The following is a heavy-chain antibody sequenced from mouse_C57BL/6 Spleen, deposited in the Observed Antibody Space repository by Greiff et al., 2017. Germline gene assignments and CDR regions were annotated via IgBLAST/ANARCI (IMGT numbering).Heavy chain of an antibody. V-gene: IGHV1-22*01. Sequence: EVQLQQSGPELVKPGASVKMSCKASGYTFTDYNMHWVKQSPGKSLEWIGYINPNNGGTSYNQKFKGKATLTVNKSSSTAYMQLRRLTSEDSAVYYCASICYYGSGAMDYWGQGTSVTVSS. CDR1: GYTFTDYN. CDR3: ASICYYGSGAMDY. J-gene: IGHJ4*01. D-gene: IGHD1-1*01. CDR2: INPNNGGT.